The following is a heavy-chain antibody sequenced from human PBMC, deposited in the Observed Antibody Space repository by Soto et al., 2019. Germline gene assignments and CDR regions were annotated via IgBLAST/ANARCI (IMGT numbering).Heavy chain of an antibody. CDR1: GGTFSSYA. D-gene: IGHD4-17*01. V-gene: IGHV1-69*13. J-gene: IGHJ6*02. CDR3: ARTLYGDSYYYYGMDV. Sequence: SVKVSCKASGGTFSSYAISWVRQAPGQGLEWMGGIIPIFGTANYAQKFQGRVTITADESTSTAYMELSRLRSEDTAVYYCARTLYGDSYYYYGMDVWGQGTTVTVSS. CDR2: IIPIFGTA.